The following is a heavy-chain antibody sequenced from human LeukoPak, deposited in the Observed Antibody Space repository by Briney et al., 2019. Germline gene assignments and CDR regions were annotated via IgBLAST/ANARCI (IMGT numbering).Heavy chain of an antibody. J-gene: IGHJ4*02. D-gene: IGHD6-19*01. CDR3: ANAAPYHSSGWSSHGYYFDY. CDR2: ISGSGGST. V-gene: IGHV3-23*01. Sequence: GGSLRLSCAASGFTFSSYAMSWVRQAPGKGLEWVSAISGSGGSTYYADSVKGRFTISRDNSKNPLYLQLNSLRAEDTAVYYCANAAPYHSSGWSSHGYYFDYWGQGTLVTVSS. CDR1: GFTFSSYA.